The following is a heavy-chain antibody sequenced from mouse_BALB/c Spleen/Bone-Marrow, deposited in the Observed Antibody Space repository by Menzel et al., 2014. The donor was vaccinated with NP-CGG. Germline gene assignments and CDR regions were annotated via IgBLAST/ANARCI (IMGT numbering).Heavy chain of an antibody. J-gene: IGHJ1*01. CDR3: ARDENVGIYWYFDV. V-gene: IGHV7-3*02. CDR1: GFTFTDYY. CDR2: IRNKANGYTT. Sequence: EVKLEESGGGSVQPGGSLRLPCATSGFTFTDYYMSWVRQPPGKALEWLGFIRNKANGYTTEYSASVKGRFTISRDNSQRILYLQMNTLRAEDSATYYCARDENVGIYWYFDVWGAGTTVIVSS.